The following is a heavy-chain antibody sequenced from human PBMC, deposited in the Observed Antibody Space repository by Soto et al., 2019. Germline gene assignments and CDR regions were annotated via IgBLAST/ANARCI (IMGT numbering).Heavy chain of an antibody. D-gene: IGHD3-9*01. Sequence: PGGSLRLSCAASGFTFSSYAVSWVRQAPGKGLEWVSAISGSGGSTYYADSVKGRFTISRDNSKNTLYLQMNSLRAEDTAVYYCATHVLRYFDWLTRFDYWGQGTLVTVSS. J-gene: IGHJ4*02. V-gene: IGHV3-23*01. CDR3: ATHVLRYFDWLTRFDY. CDR2: ISGSGGST. CDR1: GFTFSSYA.